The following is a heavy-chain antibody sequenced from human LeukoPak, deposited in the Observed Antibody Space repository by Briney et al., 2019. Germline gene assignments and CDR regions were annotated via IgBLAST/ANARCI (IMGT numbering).Heavy chain of an antibody. CDR3: ARTSGSYYHDY. CDR2: ISPSGGST. CDR1: GYTFTSYY. J-gene: IGHJ4*02. V-gene: IGHV1-46*01. D-gene: IGHD1-26*01. Sequence: ASVKVSCKASGYTFTSYYMNWVRQAPGQGLEWMGVISPSGGSTSYAQKFQGRVTMTRDTSTSTVYMELSSLRSEDTAVYYCARTSGSYYHDYWGQGTLVTVSS.